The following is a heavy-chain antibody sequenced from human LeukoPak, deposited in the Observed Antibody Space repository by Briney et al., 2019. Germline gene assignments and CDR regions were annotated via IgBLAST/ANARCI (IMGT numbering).Heavy chain of an antibody. CDR2: INPHSGGT. J-gene: IGHJ3*02. V-gene: IGHV1-2*02. CDR3: ARATAASDAFEI. CDR1: GYTFTSYG. Sequence: ASVKVSCKASGYTFTSYGISWVRQAPGQGLEWMGWINPHSGGTNYAQKFKGRVTMTSDTSISTAYMELSRVRSDDSAVYYCARATAASDAFEIWGQGTLVTVSS. D-gene: IGHD5-18*01.